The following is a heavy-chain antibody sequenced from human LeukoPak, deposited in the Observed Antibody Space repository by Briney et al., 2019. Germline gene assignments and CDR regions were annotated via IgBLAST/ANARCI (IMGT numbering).Heavy chain of an antibody. D-gene: IGHD1-26*01. V-gene: IGHV3-48*01. CDR3: AKDYSGTY. CDR1: GFTFSSYN. Sequence: GGSLRLSCAASGFTFSSYNMNWVRQAPGKGLEWVAYITISTTLIYYADSVKGRFTISRDNSKNTLYLQMNSLRAEDTAVYYCAKDYSGTYWGQGTLVTVSS. J-gene: IGHJ4*02. CDR2: ITISTTLI.